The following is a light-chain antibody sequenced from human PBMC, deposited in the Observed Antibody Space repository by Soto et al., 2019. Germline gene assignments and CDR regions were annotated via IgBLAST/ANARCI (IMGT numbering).Light chain of an antibody. V-gene: IGLV3-21*02. CDR1: NIGSKS. CDR2: DDS. CDR3: QVGDSSSDHPWV. Sequence: SYELTQPPSVSVAPGQTARITCGGTNIGSKSVHWYPQKPGQAPVLVVYDDSDRPSGIPERFSGSNSGNTATLTISRVEAGDEADYYCQVGDSSSDHPWVFGGGTKVTVL. J-gene: IGLJ3*02.